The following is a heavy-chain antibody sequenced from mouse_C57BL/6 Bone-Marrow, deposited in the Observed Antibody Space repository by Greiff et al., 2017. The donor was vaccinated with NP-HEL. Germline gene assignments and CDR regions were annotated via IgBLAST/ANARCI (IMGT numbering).Heavy chain of an antibody. CDR1: GFTFSDYY. CDR3: ARDGAYAMDY. V-gene: IGHV5-16*01. CDR2: INYDGSST. J-gene: IGHJ4*01. Sequence: EVQLQESEGGLVQPGSSMKLFCTASGFTFSDYYMAWVRQVPEKGLEWVANINYDGSSTYYLDSLKSRFIISRDNAKNILYLQMSSLKSEDTATYYCARDGAYAMDYWGQGTSVTVSS. D-gene: IGHD3-1*01.